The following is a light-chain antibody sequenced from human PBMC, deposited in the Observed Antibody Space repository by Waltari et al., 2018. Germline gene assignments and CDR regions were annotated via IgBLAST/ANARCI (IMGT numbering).Light chain of an antibody. J-gene: IGLJ2*01. CDR2: SNE. Sequence: QSALTQAPSVPGTPGQRATISCSGTNYNIGSGPVNWYQQVPGMSPKLLIYSNEQRPSGVPDRFSGSKSGTSASLAISGLQSEDEADYFYATWDGRVNGVLFGGGTKVTVL. CDR1: NYNIGSGP. V-gene: IGLV1-44*01. CDR3: ATWDGRVNGVL.